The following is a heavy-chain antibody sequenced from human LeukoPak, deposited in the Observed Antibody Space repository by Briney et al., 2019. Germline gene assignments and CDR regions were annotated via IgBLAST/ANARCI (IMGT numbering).Heavy chain of an antibody. CDR2: ISWNSDTI. Sequence: GGSLRLSCAAAGFTFCDYAMHCVRQAPGKGLEWVSGISWNSDTIAYADSVKGRFTISRDTAKNSLYLQMNSLRPEDTALYYCAKVGGLGSFYRSPYFAFWGQGTLVTVSS. D-gene: IGHD3-10*01. CDR3: AKVGGLGSFYRSPYFAF. CDR1: GFTFCDYA. V-gene: IGHV3-9*01. J-gene: IGHJ4*02.